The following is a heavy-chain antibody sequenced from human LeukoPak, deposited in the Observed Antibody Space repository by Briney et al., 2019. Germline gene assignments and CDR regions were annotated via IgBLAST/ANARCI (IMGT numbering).Heavy chain of an antibody. CDR1: GGSISSYY. J-gene: IGHJ4*02. V-gene: IGHV4-4*07. Sequence: SETLSLTCTVSGGSISSYYWSWIRQPAGKGLEWIGRIYTSGSTNYNPSLKSRVTISVDTSKNQFSLKLSSVTAADTAVYYCARGRGYCSGGSCSHYFDYWGQGTLVTVSS. CDR3: ARGRGYCSGGSCSHYFDY. CDR2: IYTSGST. D-gene: IGHD2-15*01.